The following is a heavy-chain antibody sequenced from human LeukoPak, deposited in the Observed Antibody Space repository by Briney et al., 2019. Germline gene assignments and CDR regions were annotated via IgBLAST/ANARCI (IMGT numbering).Heavy chain of an antibody. J-gene: IGHJ4*02. Sequence: GGSLRLSCAASGFTFSSYGMHWVRQAPGKGLEWVATIKQDGSEEYYMDSVKGRFIISRDNAKNSLHVQMNSLRAEDTAVYYCARERSGSGNYHFDYWGQGTLLTVSS. CDR1: GFTFSSYG. CDR2: IKQDGSEE. CDR3: ARERSGSGNYHFDY. V-gene: IGHV3-7*03. D-gene: IGHD1-26*01.